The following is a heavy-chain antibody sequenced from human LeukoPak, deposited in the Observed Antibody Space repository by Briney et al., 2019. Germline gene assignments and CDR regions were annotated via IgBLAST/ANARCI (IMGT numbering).Heavy chain of an antibody. CDR1: GGTFSSYA. Sequence: SVKVSCKASGGTFSSYAISWVRQAPGQGLEWMGGIIPIFGTANYAQKFQGRVTMTRDTSISTAYMELSRLRSDDTAVYYCAKMTMVRGGWFDPWGQGTLVTVSS. D-gene: IGHD3-10*01. V-gene: IGHV1-69*05. CDR3: AKMTMVRGGWFDP. J-gene: IGHJ5*02. CDR2: IIPIFGTA.